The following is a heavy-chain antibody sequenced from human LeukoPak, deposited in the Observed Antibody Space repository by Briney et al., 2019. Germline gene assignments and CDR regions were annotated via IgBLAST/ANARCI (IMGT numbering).Heavy chain of an antibody. Sequence: ASVKVSCKASGGTFSSYAISWVRQAPGQGLEWMGGIIPIFGIANYAQKFQGRVTITADESTSTAYMELSSLRSEDTAVYYRARDTRHRYCSSSSCYRGWFDPWGQGTLVTVSS. J-gene: IGHJ5*02. CDR3: ARDTRHRYCSSSSCYRGWFDP. CDR1: GGTFSSYA. V-gene: IGHV1-69*13. CDR2: IIPIFGIA. D-gene: IGHD2-2*01.